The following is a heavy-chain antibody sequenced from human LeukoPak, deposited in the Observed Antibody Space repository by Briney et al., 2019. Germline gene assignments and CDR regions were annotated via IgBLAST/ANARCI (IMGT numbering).Heavy chain of an antibody. CDR1: VGSISNYY. CDR3: ARGGGTSWLDY. V-gene: IGHV4-4*07. CDR2: IYTGGST. J-gene: IGHJ4*02. D-gene: IGHD6-13*01. Sequence: SETLSLTCTVSVGSISNYYWSWIRQPAGKGLEWIGRIYTGGSTNYNPSLKSRVTMSVDTSKNQFSLKVSSVTAADTAVYYCARGGGTSWLDYWGQGTLVIVSS.